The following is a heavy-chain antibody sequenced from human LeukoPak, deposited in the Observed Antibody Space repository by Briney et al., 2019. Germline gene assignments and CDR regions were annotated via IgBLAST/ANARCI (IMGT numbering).Heavy chain of an antibody. CDR2: INPNSGGK. CDR1: GYNFTGYY. V-gene: IGHV1-2*02. J-gene: IGHJ5*02. Sequence: ASVKVSCKASGYNFTGYYMHWVRQAPGQGLEWMGWINPNSGGKNYAQKFQGRVTMTRDMSTSTDYMELSSLRSEDTAVYYCARDNSVEDTAWWFDPWGQGNLVTVSS. CDR3: ARDNSVEDTAWWFDP. D-gene: IGHD4-23*01.